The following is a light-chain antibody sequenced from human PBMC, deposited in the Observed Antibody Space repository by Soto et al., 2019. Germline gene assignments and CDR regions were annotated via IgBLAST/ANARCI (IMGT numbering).Light chain of an antibody. Sequence: EIVMTQSHATLSVSPGARATLXCGASQTISSSYLAWYQQKPGQAPRLLIYGASSRATGIPDRFSGSGSGTDFTLTISRLEPEDFAMYYCQQYGSSPPTFGQGTKWIS. CDR2: GAS. CDR1: QTISSSY. CDR3: QQYGSSPPT. V-gene: IGKV3-20*01. J-gene: IGKJ1*01.